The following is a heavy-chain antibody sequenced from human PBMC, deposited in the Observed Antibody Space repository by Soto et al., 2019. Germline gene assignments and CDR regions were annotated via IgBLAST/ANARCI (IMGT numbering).Heavy chain of an antibody. D-gene: IGHD3-22*01. J-gene: IGHJ4*02. CDR3: ARDRDYYDCGGY. Sequence: QVQLVQSGADVKKPGASVVVSCKTSGYTFSNHGVSWVRQAPGQGLEWMGWISTSNGNTNDAQKLQGRVTMTTEKSTSTAYMALRSLRADDTAVYFCARDRDYYDCGGYWGQGTLVTVSS. CDR2: ISTSNGNT. CDR1: GYTFSNHG. V-gene: IGHV1-18*01.